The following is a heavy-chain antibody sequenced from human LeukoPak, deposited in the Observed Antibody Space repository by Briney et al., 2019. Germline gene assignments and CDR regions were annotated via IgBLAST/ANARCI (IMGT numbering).Heavy chain of an antibody. D-gene: IGHD2-2*01. CDR3: AKRDGYCSSTSCLYYYYMDV. Sequence: SETLSLTCTVSGGSISSYYWSWIRQPPGKGLEWIGYIYYSGSTNYNPSLKSRVTISVDTSKNQFSLKLSSVTAADTAVYYCAKRDGYCSSTSCLYYYYMDVWGKGTTVTVSS. V-gene: IGHV4-59*01. CDR2: IYYSGST. CDR1: GGSISSYY. J-gene: IGHJ6*03.